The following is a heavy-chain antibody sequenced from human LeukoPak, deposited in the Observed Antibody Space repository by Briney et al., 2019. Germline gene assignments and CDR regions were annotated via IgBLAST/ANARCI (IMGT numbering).Heavy chain of an antibody. V-gene: IGHV3-23*01. J-gene: IGHJ4*02. CDR2: ISGSGGST. D-gene: IGHD3-16*02. CDR1: GFTFSSYA. Sequence: PGGSLRLSCAASGFTFSSYAVSWVRQAPGKGLEWVSAISGSGGSTYYADSVKGRFTISRDNSKNTLYLQMNSLRAEDTAVYYCAKAGYDYVWGSYRYVYYFDYWGQGTLVTVSS. CDR3: AKAGYDYVWGSYRYVYYFDY.